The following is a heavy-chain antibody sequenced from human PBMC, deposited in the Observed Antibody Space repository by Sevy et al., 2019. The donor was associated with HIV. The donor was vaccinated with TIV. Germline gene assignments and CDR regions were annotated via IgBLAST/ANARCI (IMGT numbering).Heavy chain of an antibody. CDR1: GFTFSSYS. CDR2: ISTSGTYK. V-gene: IGHV3-21*01. CDR3: ARDLNDNNNYMYSFDY. Sequence: GGSLRLSCAVSGFTFSSYSMNWVRQAPGKGLEWVSFISTSGTYKYYADSVKGRFTISRDNAKNSLFLQMNSLRADDTAVYYCARDLNDNNNYMYSFDYWGQGTLVTVSS. J-gene: IGHJ4*02. D-gene: IGHD4-4*01.